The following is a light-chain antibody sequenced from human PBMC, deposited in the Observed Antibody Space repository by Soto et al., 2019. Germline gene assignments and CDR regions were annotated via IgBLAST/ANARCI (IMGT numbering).Light chain of an antibody. CDR2: RND. CDR3: QSRDSSLSSSWV. Sequence: QSVLTQPPSASGTPGQRITISCSGSSSNIGDSPVNWYQQLPGAAPKLLISRNDNRPSGVPDRFSGSKSGTSASLAITGLQVEDEGDYYCQSRDSSLSSSWVFGGGSKVTVL. CDR1: SSNIGDSP. J-gene: IGLJ3*02. V-gene: IGLV1-44*01.